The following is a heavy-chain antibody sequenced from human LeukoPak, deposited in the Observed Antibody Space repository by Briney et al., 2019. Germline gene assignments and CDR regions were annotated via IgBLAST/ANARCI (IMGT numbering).Heavy chain of an antibody. CDR2: ICSSGSTI. D-gene: IGHD6-13*01. CDR3: AKDGGYSSSSYYMDV. V-gene: IGHV3-48*03. J-gene: IGHJ6*03. CDR1: GFTFSSYE. Sequence: GGSLRLSCAASGFTFSSYEMNWVRQAPGKGLEWVSYICSSGSTIYYADSVKGRFPISRDNAKNSLYLQMNSLRAEDTAVYYCAKDGGYSSSSYYMDVWGKGTTVTISS.